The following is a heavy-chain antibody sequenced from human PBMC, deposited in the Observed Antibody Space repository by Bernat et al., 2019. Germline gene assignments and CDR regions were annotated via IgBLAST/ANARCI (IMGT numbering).Heavy chain of an antibody. Sequence: QVQLVESGGGVVQPGRSLRLSCAASGFTFNNYGIHWVRQAPGKGLEWVAAVWYDGNKYYADSVRGRFTISRDNTKTTVDLQMNSLRAEDTAVYFCARDSSAYSPLDYWGQGTLVTVSS. CDR2: VWYDGNK. CDR1: GFTFNNYG. CDR3: ARDSSAYSPLDY. J-gene: IGHJ4*02. D-gene: IGHD5-18*01. V-gene: IGHV3-33*01.